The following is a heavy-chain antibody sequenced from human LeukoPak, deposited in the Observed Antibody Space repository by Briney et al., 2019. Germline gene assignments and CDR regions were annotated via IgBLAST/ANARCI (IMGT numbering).Heavy chain of an antibody. D-gene: IGHD3-10*01. CDR3: AKRGEDADYFDY. CDR1: GSTFSSYA. J-gene: IGHJ4*02. CDR2: IRGSGGST. V-gene: IGHV3-23*01. Sequence: PGGSLRLSCAASGSTFSSYAMNWVRQAPGKGLEWVSAIRGSGGSTYYTDSVKGRFTISRDNSKNTLYLQMNSLKAEDTAVYYCAKRGEDADYFDYWGQGTLVTVSS.